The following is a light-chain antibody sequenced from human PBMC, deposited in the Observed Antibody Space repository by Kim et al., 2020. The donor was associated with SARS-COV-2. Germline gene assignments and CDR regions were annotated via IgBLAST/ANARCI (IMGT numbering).Light chain of an antibody. V-gene: IGLV3-19*01. J-gene: IGLJ2*01. CDR1: F. CDR3: DSSDITGNYHI. CDR2: DGN. Sequence: FATWYQQKAGQAPKLVLYDGNSRPSGIPDRFSGSKSGNTASLTITGARAEDEADYYCDSSDITGNYHIFGGGTRLTVL.